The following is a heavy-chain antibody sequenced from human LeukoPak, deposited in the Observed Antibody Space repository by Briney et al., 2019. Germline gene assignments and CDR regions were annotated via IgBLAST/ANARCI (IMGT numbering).Heavy chain of an antibody. J-gene: IGHJ4*02. CDR1: GYTFSGYY. Sequence: ASVRVSCKASGYTFSGYYIHWVRQAPGQGLEWMGWINPNNGATNYAQKFQGGVTMTRDTSITTFYMEVSSLTSDDTAVFYCARYNWNDVVSALDSWGPGILVTISS. CDR2: INPNNGAT. D-gene: IGHD1-1*01. CDR3: ARYNWNDVVSALDS. V-gene: IGHV1-2*02.